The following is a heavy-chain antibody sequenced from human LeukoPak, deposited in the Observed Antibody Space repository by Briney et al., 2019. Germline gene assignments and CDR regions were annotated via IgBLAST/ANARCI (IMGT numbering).Heavy chain of an antibody. V-gene: IGHV4-31*03. Sequence: SQTLSLTCTVSGGSISSGGYYWSWIRQHPGKGLEWIGYIYYSGSTYYNPSLKSRVTISVDTSKNQYSLKLSAVTAADTAEYYCARRDYYDSSGYYSPWGQGTLVTVSS. CDR3: ARRDYYDSSGYYSP. CDR2: IYYSGST. J-gene: IGHJ5*02. D-gene: IGHD3-22*01. CDR1: GGSISSGGYY.